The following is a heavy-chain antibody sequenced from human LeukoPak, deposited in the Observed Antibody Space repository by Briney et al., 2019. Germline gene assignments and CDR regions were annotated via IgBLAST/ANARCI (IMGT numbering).Heavy chain of an antibody. J-gene: IGHJ4*02. D-gene: IGHD3-3*01. Sequence: ASVKVSCKASGYTFTSYYMHWVRPAPGQGLEWMGIINPSGGSTSYAQKFQGRVTMTRDTSTSTVYMELSSLRSEDTAVCYCARDYDFWSGYLSRPFYFDYWGQGTLVTVSS. CDR1: GYTFTSYY. V-gene: IGHV1-46*01. CDR2: INPSGGST. CDR3: ARDYDFWSGYLSRPFYFDY.